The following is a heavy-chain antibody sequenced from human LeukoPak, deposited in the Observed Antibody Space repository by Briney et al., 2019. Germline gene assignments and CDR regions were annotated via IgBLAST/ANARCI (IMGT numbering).Heavy chain of an antibody. CDR2: IYYSGST. J-gene: IGHJ4*02. V-gene: IGHV4-39*07. D-gene: IGHD5-18*01. CDR3: AKSEYSYGPHDY. CDR1: GGSISSSSYF. Sequence: SETLSLTCTVSGGSISSSSYFWAWIRQPPGTGLEWIGSIYYSGSTYYNPSLKSRVTISVDTSKNQFSLKLSSVTAADTGVYYCAKSEYSYGPHDYWGQGTLVTVSS.